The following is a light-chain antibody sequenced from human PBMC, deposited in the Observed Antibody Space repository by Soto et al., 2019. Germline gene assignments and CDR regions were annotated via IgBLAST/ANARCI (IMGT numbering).Light chain of an antibody. CDR3: QQFDASRQYT. J-gene: IGKJ2*01. V-gene: IGKV3-20*01. CDR2: GAS. CDR1: ESVTSSS. Sequence: VLTQSPGTLSLSPGESATLSCRASESVTSSSLAWYQLKPGQAPRLLMFGASNRGTGIPARFSGSGSGTDFILTISRLEPEDSALYSSQQFDASRQYTFGQGTRVEI.